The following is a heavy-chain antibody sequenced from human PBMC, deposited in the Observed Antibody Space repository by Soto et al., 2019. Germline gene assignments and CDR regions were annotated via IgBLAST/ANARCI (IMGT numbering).Heavy chain of an antibody. D-gene: IGHD6-19*01. Sequence: QVHLLLQSGAEVKKPGTSMKVACKAAGGNPSNSAFSWVRQAPGQVLEWMVGISPVFGIISHAQNFQGRVTLTADQSTSTAYMELSSLRYEDTAVSFCAGGRIVVAGSSASYSMDVWGQGTTVTVSS. J-gene: IGHJ6*02. CDR3: AGGRIVVAGSSASYSMDV. V-gene: IGHV1-69*17. CDR2: ISPVFGII. CDR1: GGNPSNSA.